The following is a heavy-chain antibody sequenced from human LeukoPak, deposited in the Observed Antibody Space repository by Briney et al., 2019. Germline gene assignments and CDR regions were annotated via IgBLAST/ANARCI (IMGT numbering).Heavy chain of an antibody. CDR2: ISSSSSTI. V-gene: IGHV3-48*01. J-gene: IGHJ3*02. Sequence: QTGGSLRLSCAASGFTFSSHAMSWVRRAPGKGLEWVSYISSSSSTIYYADSVKGRFTISRDNAKNSLYLQMNSLRAEDTAVYYCARDNHYYDSTTRDAFDIWGQGTMVTVSS. CDR1: GFTFSSHA. D-gene: IGHD3-22*01. CDR3: ARDNHYYDSTTRDAFDI.